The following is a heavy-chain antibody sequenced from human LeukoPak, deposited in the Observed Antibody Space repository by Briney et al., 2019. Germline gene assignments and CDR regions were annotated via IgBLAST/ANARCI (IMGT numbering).Heavy chain of an antibody. CDR2: ISNSGGWI. CDR3: ARDHGISSGYYEILDC. D-gene: IGHD3-22*01. J-gene: IGHJ4*02. CDR1: GFTFSDYY. V-gene: IGHV3-11*01. Sequence: GGSLRLSCAASGFTFSDYYMSWIRQAPGKGLEWVSYISNSGGWIHYADSVKGRFTISRDNAKNSLYLQMNSLRAEDTAVYYCARDHGISSGYYEILDCWGQGTLVTVSS.